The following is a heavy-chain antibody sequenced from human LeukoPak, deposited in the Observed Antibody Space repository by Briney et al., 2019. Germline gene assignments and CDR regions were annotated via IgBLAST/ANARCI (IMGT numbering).Heavy chain of an antibody. CDR2: IYHSGST. Sequence: PSETLSLTCAVSGGSISSGGYSWSWIRQPPGKGLEWIGYIYHSGSTYYNPSLKSRVTISVDTSKNQFSLKLSSVTAADTAVYYCARGRTYYDILTGYQPSYFDYWGQGTLVTVSS. CDR1: GGSISSGGYS. D-gene: IGHD3-9*01. CDR3: ARGRTYYDILTGYQPSYFDY. J-gene: IGHJ4*02. V-gene: IGHV4-30-2*05.